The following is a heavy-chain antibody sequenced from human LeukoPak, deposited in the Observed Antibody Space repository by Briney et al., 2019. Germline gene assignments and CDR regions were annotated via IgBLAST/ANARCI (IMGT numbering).Heavy chain of an antibody. V-gene: IGHV3-21*01. CDR2: ISSSSSYI. CDR1: GFTFSSYS. J-gene: IGHJ1*01. Sequence: GGSLRLSCAASGFTFSSYSMNWVRQAPGKGLEWVSSISSSSSYIYYADSVKGRFTISRDNAKNSLYLQMNSLRAEDTAVYYCVSECSGGDCYSEGYFQHWGQGTLVTVSS. CDR3: VSECSGGDCYSEGYFQH. D-gene: IGHD2-21*02.